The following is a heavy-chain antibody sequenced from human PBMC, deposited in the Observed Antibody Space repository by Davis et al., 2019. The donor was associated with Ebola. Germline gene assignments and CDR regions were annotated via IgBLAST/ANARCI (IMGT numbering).Heavy chain of an antibody. Sequence: GGSLRLSCAASGFTFSSYAMSWVRQAPGKGLEWVSAISGSGGSTYYADSVKGRFTISRDNSKNTLYLQMNSLRAEDTAVYYCARDYDILTGYYDYYYGMDVWGQGTTVTVSS. J-gene: IGHJ6*02. D-gene: IGHD3-9*01. V-gene: IGHV3-23*01. CDR3: ARDYDILTGYYDYYYGMDV. CDR1: GFTFSSYA. CDR2: ISGSGGST.